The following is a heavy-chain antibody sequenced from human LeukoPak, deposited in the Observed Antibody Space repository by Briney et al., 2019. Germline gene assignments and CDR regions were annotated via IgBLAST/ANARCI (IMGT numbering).Heavy chain of an antibody. CDR3: AKTYCSGGSCYIYYGMDV. V-gene: IGHV3-30*18. Sequence: GRSLRLSCAASGFTFSSYGMHWVRQAPGKGLEWVAVISYDGSNKYYADSVKGRFTISRDNSKNTLYLQMNSLRAEDTAVYYCAKTYCSGGSCYIYYGMDVWGQGTTVTVSS. D-gene: IGHD2-15*01. J-gene: IGHJ6*02. CDR2: ISYDGSNK. CDR1: GFTFSSYG.